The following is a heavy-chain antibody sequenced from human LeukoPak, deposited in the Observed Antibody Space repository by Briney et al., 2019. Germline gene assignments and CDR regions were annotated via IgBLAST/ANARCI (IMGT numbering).Heavy chain of an antibody. CDR2: VFYGGST. CDR1: GGSISSGIYY. V-gene: IGHV4-39*01. Sequence: SETLSLTCAVSGGSISSGIYYWGWIRQPPGKGLEWIGSVFYGGSTYYNPPLKSRVTISVDTSKNQFSLQLSSLTAADTAMYYCAAGFDYWGQGTLVTVSS. CDR3: AAGFDY. J-gene: IGHJ4*02.